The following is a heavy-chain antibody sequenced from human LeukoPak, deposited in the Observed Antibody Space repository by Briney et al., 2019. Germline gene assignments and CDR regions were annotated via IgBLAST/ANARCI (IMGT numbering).Heavy chain of an antibody. J-gene: IGHJ4*02. CDR3: ARDEGFCSGGRCHISGFDY. CDR1: GFTFSSYE. Sequence: GGSLRLSCAASGFTFSSYEMNWVRQAPGKGLEWVSYISSSGSTIYYADSVKGRFTISRDNAKNSLSLQMNSLRAEDTAVYYCARDEGFCSGGRCHISGFDYWGQGILVTVSS. CDR2: ISSSGSTI. D-gene: IGHD2-15*01. V-gene: IGHV3-48*03.